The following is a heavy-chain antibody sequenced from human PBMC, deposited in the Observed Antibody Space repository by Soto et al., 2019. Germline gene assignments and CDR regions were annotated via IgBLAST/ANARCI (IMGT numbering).Heavy chain of an antibody. J-gene: IGHJ4*02. CDR2: FDPEDGET. Sequence: ASVKVSCKVSGYTLTELSMHWVRQAPGKGLEWMGGFDPEDGETIYAQKFQGRVTMTEDTSTDTAYMELSSLRSEDTAVYYCVLTRDVWGSYRSDYWGQGTLVTVSS. V-gene: IGHV1-24*01. D-gene: IGHD3-16*02. CDR1: GYTLTELS. CDR3: VLTRDVWGSYRSDY.